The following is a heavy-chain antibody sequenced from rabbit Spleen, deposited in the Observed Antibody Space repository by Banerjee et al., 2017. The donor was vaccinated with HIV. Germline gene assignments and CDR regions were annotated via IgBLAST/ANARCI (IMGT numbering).Heavy chain of an antibody. D-gene: IGHD8-1*01. CDR2: IDPIFGIS. J-gene: IGHJ4*01. V-gene: IGHV1S45*01. CDR3: VRDAGSGDYIDVYFDL. Sequence: QEQLVEYGGGLVQPEGSLTLTCKASGLDFSSGDWICWVRQAPGKGLEWIGYIDPIFGISYYATWVNGRFSISSHDAQNTLYLQLSSLTAADTATYFCVRDAGSGDYIDVYFDLWGPGTLVTVS. CDR1: GLDFSSGDW.